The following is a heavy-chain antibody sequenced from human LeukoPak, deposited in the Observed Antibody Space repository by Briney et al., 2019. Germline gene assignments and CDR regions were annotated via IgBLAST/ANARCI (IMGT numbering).Heavy chain of an antibody. CDR3: ARAFGDSRKDDAFDI. Sequence: PGGSLRLSCAASGFTFSSYWMHWVRQAPGKGLVWVSRINSDGSSTSYADSVKGRFTISRDNAKNTLYLQMNSLRAEDTAVYYCARAFGDSRKDDAFDIWGQGTMVTVSS. CDR1: GFTFSSYW. D-gene: IGHD3-22*01. CDR2: INSDGSST. J-gene: IGHJ3*02. V-gene: IGHV3-74*01.